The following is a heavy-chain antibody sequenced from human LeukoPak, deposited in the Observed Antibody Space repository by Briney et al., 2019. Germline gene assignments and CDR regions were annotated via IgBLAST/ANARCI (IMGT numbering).Heavy chain of an antibody. Sequence: PGGSLRLSCAASGFTFSSYAMSWVRQAPGKGLEWVSAISGSGGSTYYADSVKGRFTISRDNSKNTVYLQMNSLRPGDTAMYYCAKDLTAVTTTLDYWGQGTLVTVSS. CDR3: AKDLTAVTTTLDY. V-gene: IGHV3-23*01. D-gene: IGHD4-17*01. CDR2: ISGSGGST. J-gene: IGHJ4*02. CDR1: GFTFSSYA.